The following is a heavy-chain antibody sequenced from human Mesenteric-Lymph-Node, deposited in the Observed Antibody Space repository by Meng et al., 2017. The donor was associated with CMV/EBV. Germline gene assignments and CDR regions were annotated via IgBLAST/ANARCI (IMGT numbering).Heavy chain of an antibody. CDR1: GFTFSNYA. Sequence: GGSLRLSCVASGFTFSNYAMTWVRQAPGRGLEWVSAISESGDSTYYADSVKGRFTISRDNSKNTLSLQMDSLRAGDTAVYYCAKRPLLGPYCTNGVCWNDYWGQGTLVTVSS. V-gene: IGHV3-23*01. D-gene: IGHD2-8*01. J-gene: IGHJ4*02. CDR3: AKRPLLGPYCTNGVCWNDY. CDR2: ISESGDST.